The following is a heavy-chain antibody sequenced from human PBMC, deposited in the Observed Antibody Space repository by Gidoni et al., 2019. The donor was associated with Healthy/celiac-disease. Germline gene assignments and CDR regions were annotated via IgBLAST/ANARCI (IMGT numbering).Heavy chain of an antibody. Sequence: QVQLVQSGAEVKKPGSSVKVSCKASGGTFSSYALSGVRQAHGQGLEWMGRIIPIFGIANDAQKFQGRVTITAEKSTSTAYMELSSLRSEDTAVYYCAREGIAAEGRGYYYGMDVWGQGTTVTVSS. D-gene: IGHD6-13*01. CDR2: IIPIFGIA. CDR1: GGTFSSYA. V-gene: IGHV1-69*04. J-gene: IGHJ6*02. CDR3: AREGIAAEGRGYYYGMDV.